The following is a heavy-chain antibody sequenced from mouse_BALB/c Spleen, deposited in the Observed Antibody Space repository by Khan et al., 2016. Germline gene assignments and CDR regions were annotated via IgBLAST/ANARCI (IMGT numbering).Heavy chain of an antibody. J-gene: IGHJ3*01. CDR3: ARQDDYAPFAY. V-gene: IGHV9-3-1*01. CDR2: TNTYTGEP. Sequence: QIQLVQSGPELKKPGETVKISCKASGYTFTNYGMNWVKQAPGKGVKWMGWTNTYTGEPTYADDFKGRFAFSLETSASTAYLQINNLKQQDAATDFCARQDDYAPFAYWGEGTLVTVSA. D-gene: IGHD2-4*01. CDR1: GYTFTNYG.